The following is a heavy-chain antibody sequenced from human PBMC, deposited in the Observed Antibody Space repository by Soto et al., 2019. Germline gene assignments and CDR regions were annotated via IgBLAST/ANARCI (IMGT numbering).Heavy chain of an antibody. CDR1: GGSFSGYY. CDR3: ERGEYYYDSSGYSDY. Sequence: SETLSLTCAVYGGSFSGYYWSWIRQPPGKGLEWIGEINHSGSTNYNPSLKSRVTISVDTSKNQFSLKLSSVTAADTAVYYCERGEYYYDSSGYSDYWGQGTLVTVYS. J-gene: IGHJ4*02. CDR2: INHSGST. D-gene: IGHD3-22*01. V-gene: IGHV4-34*01.